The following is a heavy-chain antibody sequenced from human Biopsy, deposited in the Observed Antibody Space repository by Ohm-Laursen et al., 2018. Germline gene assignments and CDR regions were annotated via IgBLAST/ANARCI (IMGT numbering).Heavy chain of an antibody. Sequence: ASVKVSCKASGDTFTTSAISWVRQVPGQGLDWMGKIIPILGTVDYGQNFQGRVTIRADTSTTFLELTSLRYDDTAVYYCASGDIGGIGLDVWGLGTTVTVSS. V-gene: IGHV1-69*04. D-gene: IGHD3-10*01. CDR2: IIPILGTV. J-gene: IGHJ6*02. CDR1: GDTFTTSA. CDR3: ASGDIGGIGLDV.